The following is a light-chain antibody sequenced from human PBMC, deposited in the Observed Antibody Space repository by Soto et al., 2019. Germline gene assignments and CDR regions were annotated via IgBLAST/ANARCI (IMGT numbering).Light chain of an antibody. V-gene: IGKV3-20*01. J-gene: IGKJ1*01. CDR1: QSISSSY. CDR3: QQYGSSPWT. Sequence: EIVLTQSPGTLSLSPGERATLSCRASQSISSSYLAWYQQKPGQAPRLLIYGASSRATGIPDRISGSGSGTDFTLTISRLEAEDFAVYFCQQYGSSPWTFGQGTQVEIK. CDR2: GAS.